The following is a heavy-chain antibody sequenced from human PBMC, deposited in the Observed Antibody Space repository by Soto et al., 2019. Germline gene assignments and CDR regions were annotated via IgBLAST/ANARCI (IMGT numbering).Heavy chain of an antibody. V-gene: IGHV3-30*18. CDR2: ISYDGSNK. CDR3: AKGGIAAAAYYFDY. D-gene: IGHD6-13*01. Sequence: LRLSCAASGFTFSSYGMHWVRQAPGKGLEWVAVISYDGSNKYYADSVKGRFTISRDNSKNTLYLQMNSLRAEDTAVYYCAKGGIAAAAYYFDYWGQGTLVTVSS. CDR1: GFTFSSYG. J-gene: IGHJ4*02.